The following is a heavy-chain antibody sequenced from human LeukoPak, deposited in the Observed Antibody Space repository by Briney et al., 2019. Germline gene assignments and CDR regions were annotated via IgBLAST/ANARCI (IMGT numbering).Heavy chain of an antibody. Sequence: GGSLRLSCAASGFTFSSYGMHWVRQAPGKGLEWVAVISYDGSNKYYADSVKGRFTISRDNAKNSLYLQMNSLRAEDTALYYCARAAGHTYYFDYWGQGALVTVSS. CDR1: GFTFSSYG. V-gene: IGHV3-30*03. CDR3: ARAAGHTYYFDY. J-gene: IGHJ4*02. CDR2: ISYDGSNK.